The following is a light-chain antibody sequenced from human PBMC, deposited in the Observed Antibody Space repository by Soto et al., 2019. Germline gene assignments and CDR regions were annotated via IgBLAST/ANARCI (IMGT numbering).Light chain of an antibody. Sequence: EIVLTQSPGTLSLSPGERATLSCRASQTVSGSYLAWFQQKPGQAPRLLIYDASGRATGIPDRFSGSGSGTDFSLTISRLEPEDFAVYYCQQYGSSPPVTFGPGTRVDI. CDR2: DAS. CDR1: QTVSGSY. V-gene: IGKV3-20*01. J-gene: IGKJ3*01. CDR3: QQYGSSPPVT.